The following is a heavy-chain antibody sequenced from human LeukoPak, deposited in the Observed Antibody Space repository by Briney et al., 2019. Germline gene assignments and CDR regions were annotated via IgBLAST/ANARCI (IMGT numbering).Heavy chain of an antibody. J-gene: IGHJ4*02. Sequence: PGGSLRLSCAASGFTFSSYGMHWARQAPGKGLEWVAFIRSDGSNKYYADSVKGRFTISRDNSKNTLYLQMNSLRAEDTAVYYCARGRGWIYDCWGRGTLVTVSS. CDR1: GFTFSSYG. CDR2: IRSDGSNK. CDR3: ARGRGWIYDC. D-gene: IGHD6-19*01. V-gene: IGHV3-30*02.